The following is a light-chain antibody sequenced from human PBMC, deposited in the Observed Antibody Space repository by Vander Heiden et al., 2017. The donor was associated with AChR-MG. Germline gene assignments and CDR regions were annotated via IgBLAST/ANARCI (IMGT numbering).Light chain of an antibody. Sequence: DIQMTQSPSTLSAAVGDRVTITCRASQSISSWLAWYQQKPGKAPKLLIYKAYSLESGVPSRFSGSGSGTEFTLTISSLQPDDFATYYCQQYVTYSRTFGQGTKVEIK. CDR1: QSISSW. J-gene: IGKJ1*01. CDR2: KAY. V-gene: IGKV1-5*03. CDR3: QQYVTYSRT.